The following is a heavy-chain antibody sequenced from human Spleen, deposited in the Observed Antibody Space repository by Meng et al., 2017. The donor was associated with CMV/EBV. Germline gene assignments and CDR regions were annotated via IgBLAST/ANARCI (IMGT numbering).Heavy chain of an antibody. Sequence: GESLKISCAASGFSFRGFSMHWVRQAPGKGLEWVAVITSDGNNEYYADSVKGRFTISRDNSRNTLYLQMNRLRVDDTAVYYCARDAPGYDFWSGYGYWGQGTLVTVSS. CDR1: GFSFRGFS. D-gene: IGHD3-3*01. CDR3: ARDAPGYDFWSGYGY. V-gene: IGHV3-30*03. J-gene: IGHJ4*02. CDR2: ITSDGNNE.